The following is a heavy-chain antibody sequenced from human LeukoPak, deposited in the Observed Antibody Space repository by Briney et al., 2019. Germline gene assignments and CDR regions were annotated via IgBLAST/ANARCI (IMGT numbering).Heavy chain of an antibody. D-gene: IGHD1-26*01. CDR1: GVSISSYY. CDR3: ARGVGATGDFDY. J-gene: IGHJ4*02. V-gene: IGHV4-59*01. CDR2: IYYSGST. Sequence: PSETLSLTCTVSGVSISSYYWSWIRQPPGKGLEWIGYIYYSGSTNYNPSLKSRVTISVDTSKNQFSLKLSSVTAADTAVYYCARGVGATGDFDYWGQGTLVTVSS.